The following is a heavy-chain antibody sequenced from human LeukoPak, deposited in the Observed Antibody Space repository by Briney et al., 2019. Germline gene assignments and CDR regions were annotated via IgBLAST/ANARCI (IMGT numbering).Heavy chain of an antibody. Sequence: GGSLRLSCVASGFTFSSHWMSWVRQAPGKGLEWVANIKQDGSEKFYVDSVKGRFTISRDNAKNSLYLQMDSLRVEDTAVYYCARDGLGMGPFAPWGPGTLVTVSS. CDR1: GFTFSSHW. CDR3: ARDGLGMGPFAP. D-gene: IGHD6-13*01. V-gene: IGHV3-7*01. CDR2: IKQDGSEK. J-gene: IGHJ5*02.